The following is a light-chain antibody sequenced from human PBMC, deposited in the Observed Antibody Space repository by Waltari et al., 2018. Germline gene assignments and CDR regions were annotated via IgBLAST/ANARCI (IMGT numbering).Light chain of an antibody. CDR1: TGAVTSGYY. Sequence: QTVVTQEPSLTVSPGGTVTLTCASSTGAVTSGYYPNWFQQKPGQAPRPLIYSTNNKQSWTPARFSGSLLGGKAALTLSGVQPEDEAEYYCLLYFGGAQLWVFGGGTKLTVL. CDR2: STN. CDR3: LLYFGGAQLWV. J-gene: IGLJ3*02. V-gene: IGLV7-43*01.